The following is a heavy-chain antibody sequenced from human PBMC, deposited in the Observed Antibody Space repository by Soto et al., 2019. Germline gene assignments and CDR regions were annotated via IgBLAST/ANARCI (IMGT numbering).Heavy chain of an antibody. CDR3: ARGQDNAKGGY. V-gene: IGHV4-31*03. D-gene: IGHD2-15*01. Sequence: QVQLQESGPGLVKPSQTLSLTCTVSGGSIGSGGYNWSWIRQHPGKGLEWIGCIHYSGTIYYNPSLKSRVTISVETSTTQFSLKLSSVTAAATAVYYCARGQDNAKGGYWGQGTLVTVSS. CDR2: IHYSGTI. J-gene: IGHJ4*02. CDR1: GGSIGSGGYN.